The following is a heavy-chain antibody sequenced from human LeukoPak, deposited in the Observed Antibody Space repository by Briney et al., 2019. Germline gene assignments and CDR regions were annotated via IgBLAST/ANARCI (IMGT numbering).Heavy chain of an antibody. Sequence: SETLSLTCTVSGGSISSSSYYWGWIRQPPGKGLEWIGSIYYSGSTYYNPSLKSRVTISVDTSKNQFSLKLSSVTAAGTAVYYCARDYWVVVVAATSDWGQGTLVTVSS. CDR2: IYYSGST. CDR3: ARDYWVVVVAATSD. D-gene: IGHD2-15*01. V-gene: IGHV4-39*07. J-gene: IGHJ4*02. CDR1: GGSISSSSYY.